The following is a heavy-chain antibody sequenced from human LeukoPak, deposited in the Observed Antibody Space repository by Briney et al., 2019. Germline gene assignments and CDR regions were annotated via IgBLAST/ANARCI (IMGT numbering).Heavy chain of an antibody. J-gene: IGHJ4*02. CDR2: IYYSGST. CDR3: ARLASGSYGPLTPFDY. D-gene: IGHD1-26*01. CDR1: GDSIRSTSSY. V-gene: IGHV4-61*05. Sequence: PSETLSLTCTVSGDSIRSTSSYWGWIRQPPGKGLEWIGDIYYSGSTNYNPSLKSRVTISVDTSKNQFSLRLSSVTAADTAVYYSARLASGSYGPLTPFDYWGQGTLVTVSS.